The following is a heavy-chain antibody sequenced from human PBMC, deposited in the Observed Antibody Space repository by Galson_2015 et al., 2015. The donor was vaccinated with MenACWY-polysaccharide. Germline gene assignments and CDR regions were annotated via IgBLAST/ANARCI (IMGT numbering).Heavy chain of an antibody. Sequence: SLRLSCAASGFTFSSYWMSWVRQAPGKGLEWVADIKEDGSEKYYVDSVKGRFAISRDNAKKSLYLQMNSLRAEDTAIYYCATNRGYDTFYHWGQGALVIVSS. CDR3: ATNRGYDTFYH. CDR1: GFTFSSYW. J-gene: IGHJ4*02. V-gene: IGHV3-7*03. CDR2: IKEDGSEK. D-gene: IGHD2-2*01.